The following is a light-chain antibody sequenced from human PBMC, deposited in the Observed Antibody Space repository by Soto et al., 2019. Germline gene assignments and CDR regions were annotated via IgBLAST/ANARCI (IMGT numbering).Light chain of an antibody. CDR2: EVS. J-gene: IGLJ2*01. CDR1: SSDVGGYNY. CDR3: SSYAASNNLGV. Sequence: QSALTQPPSASGSPGQSVTISCIGTSSDVGGYNYVSWYQQHPGKAPKIMIYEVSKRPSGVPDRFSGSKSVNTASLTVSGLQAEDEADYYCSSYAASNNLGVFGGGTKLTVL. V-gene: IGLV2-8*01.